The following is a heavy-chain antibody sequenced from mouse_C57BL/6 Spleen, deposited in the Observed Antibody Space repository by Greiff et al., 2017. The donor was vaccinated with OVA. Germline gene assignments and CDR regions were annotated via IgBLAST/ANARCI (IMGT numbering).Heavy chain of an antibody. CDR1: GYTFTSYW. Sequence: QVHVKQPGAELVKPGASVKMSCKASGYTFTSYWITWVKQRPGQGLEWIGDIYPGSGSTNYNEKFKSKATLTVDTSSSTAYMQLSSLTSEDSAVYYCARSAGRYFDYWGQGTTLTVSS. D-gene: IGHD4-1*01. CDR2: IYPGSGST. CDR3: ARSAGRYFDY. V-gene: IGHV1-55*01. J-gene: IGHJ2*01.